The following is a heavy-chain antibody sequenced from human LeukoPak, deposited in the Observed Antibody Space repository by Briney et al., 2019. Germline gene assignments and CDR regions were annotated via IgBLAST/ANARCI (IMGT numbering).Heavy chain of an antibody. CDR2: ISWDGGST. V-gene: IGHV3-43D*03. J-gene: IGHJ4*02. Sequence: GGSLRLSCAASGFTLDDYAMHWVRQAPGKGLEWVSLISWDGGSTYYADSVKGRFTISGDNSENSLYLQMNNLRAEDTAVYYCARGGIQVSGIDEFDYWGQGTLVTVSS. CDR3: ARGGIQVSGIDEFDY. CDR1: GFTLDDYA. D-gene: IGHD6-19*01.